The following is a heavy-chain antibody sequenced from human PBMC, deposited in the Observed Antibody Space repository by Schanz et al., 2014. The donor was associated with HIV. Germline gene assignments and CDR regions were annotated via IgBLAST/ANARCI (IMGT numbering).Heavy chain of an antibody. Sequence: QVQLVESGGGVVQPGRSLRLSCEASGFTFNNYGMHWVRQAPGKGLEWVAVISYDGTNKVYADSVKGRFTVSRDNSKNTLYLQLKSLRAEDTAVYYCAKDRNYYDSRYRGKGNYYYYYGMDVWGQGTTVTVSS. V-gene: IGHV3-30*18. D-gene: IGHD3-22*01. J-gene: IGHJ6*02. CDR1: GFTFNNYG. CDR3: AKDRNYYDSRYRGKGNYYYYYGMDV. CDR2: ISYDGTNK.